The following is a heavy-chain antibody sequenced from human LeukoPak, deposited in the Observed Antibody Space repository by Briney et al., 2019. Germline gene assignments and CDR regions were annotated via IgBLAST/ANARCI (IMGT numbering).Heavy chain of an antibody. CDR1: GYTFTNYY. CDR3: AREEEGGTFDY. J-gene: IGHJ4*01. V-gene: IGHV1-46*01. CDR2: IRHSGGT. D-gene: IGHD3-16*01. Sequence: ASVKVSCKASGYTFTNYYMHWVRQAPGQGLEWMGIIRHSGGTIYARKFQGRVAMTGDTSTSTVYMELSSLRSEDTALYYCAREEEGGTFDYWGQGTLVTVSS.